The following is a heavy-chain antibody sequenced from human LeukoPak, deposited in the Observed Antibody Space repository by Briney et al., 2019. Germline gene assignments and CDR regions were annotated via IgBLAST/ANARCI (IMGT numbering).Heavy chain of an antibody. CDR2: LYYTGST. D-gene: IGHD5-24*01. V-gene: IGHV4-59*01. Sequence: PSETLSLTCTVSGGSIGSYYWSWIRQPPGKGLEWIGDLYYTGSTRYNPSLESRVTASLDKSNNQFSLKLTSVTAADTAFYYCARRTDGYNFFDNWGQGTLVTVSS. CDR1: GGSIGSYY. J-gene: IGHJ4*02. CDR3: ARRTDGYNFFDN.